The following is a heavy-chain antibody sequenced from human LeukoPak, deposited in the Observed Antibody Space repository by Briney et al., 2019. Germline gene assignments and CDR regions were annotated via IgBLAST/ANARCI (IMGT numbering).Heavy chain of an antibody. CDR1: GYTFTGYF. J-gene: IGHJ4*02. Sequence: VASVKVSCKASGYTFTGYFLHWVRRAPGQGFEWMGWINPNSGGTYYPQRFQGRVTMTRDTSISTAYMELSSLRSDDTAVYYCARAQSLTAPAGTFANSWGQGTLVTVSS. CDR2: INPNSGGT. CDR3: ARAQSLTAPAGTFANS. V-gene: IGHV1-2*02. D-gene: IGHD6-13*01.